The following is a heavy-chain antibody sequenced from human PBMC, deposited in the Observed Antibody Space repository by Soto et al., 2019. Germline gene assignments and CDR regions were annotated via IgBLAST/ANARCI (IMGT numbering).Heavy chain of an antibody. CDR3: ASGGNWFDP. J-gene: IGHJ5*02. V-gene: IGHV4-59*01. D-gene: IGHD3-16*01. CDR1: GGSISNYY. Sequence: SETLSLTCNVSGGSISNYYWTWVRQSPEKGLEWIGYMYYNGNINYNPSLKSRVTISIDTSKNQFSLTLKSVTAADTAVYYCASGGNWFDPWGPGVLVTVSS. CDR2: MYYNGNI.